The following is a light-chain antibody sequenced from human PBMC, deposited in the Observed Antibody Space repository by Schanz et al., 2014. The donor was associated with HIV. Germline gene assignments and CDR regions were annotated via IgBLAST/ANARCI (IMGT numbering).Light chain of an antibody. V-gene: IGLV2-14*03. CDR1: SSDVGGYNY. Sequence: QSALTQPASVSGSPGQSITISCTGTSSDVGGYNYVSWYQQHPGKAPQLMIYDVNNRPSGVSNRFSGSKSGNTASLTISGLQAEDEADYYCCSYTSISTPIYVFGTGTKLTVL. CDR2: DVN. J-gene: IGLJ1*01. CDR3: CSYTSISTPIYV.